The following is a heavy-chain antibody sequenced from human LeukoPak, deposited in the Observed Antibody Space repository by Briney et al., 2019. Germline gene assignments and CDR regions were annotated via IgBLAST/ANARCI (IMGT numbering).Heavy chain of an antibody. CDR3: ARAPSAENYFPWYFDL. CDR2: IYSGGST. CDR1: GFTVSSNF. D-gene: IGHD2/OR15-2a*01. Sequence: GGSLRLSCAASGFTVSSNFLSWVRQPPGKGLEWVSDIYSGGSTYYADSMKGRFTISRDNAKNSLYLQMNSLRADDTAVYYCARAPSAENYFPWYFDLWGRGTLVTVSS. V-gene: IGHV3-53*01. J-gene: IGHJ2*01.